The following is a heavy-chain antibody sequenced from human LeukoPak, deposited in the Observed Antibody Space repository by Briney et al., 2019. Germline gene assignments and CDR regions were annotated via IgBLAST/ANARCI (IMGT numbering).Heavy chain of an antibody. CDR1: GFTFDDYG. J-gene: IGHJ4*02. CDR2: INWNGGST. V-gene: IGHV3-20*01. CDR3: ARNLRYFDWLLPDY. D-gene: IGHD3-9*01. Sequence: GGSLRLSCAASGFTFDDYGMSWVRQAPGKGLEWVSGINWNGGSTGYADSVKGRFTISRDNAKNSLYLQMNSLRAEDTALYLCARNLRYFDWLLPDYWGQGTLVTVSS.